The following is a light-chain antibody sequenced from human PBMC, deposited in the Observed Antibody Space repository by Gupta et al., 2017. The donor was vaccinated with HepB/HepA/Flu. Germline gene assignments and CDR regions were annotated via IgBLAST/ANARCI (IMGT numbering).Light chain of an antibody. V-gene: IGKV3-11*01. Sequence: EIALTASPATVSLSPGERATLSGAATQSVGSYSAWYQQKPGQAPSLLIYDASDRWGGIPARYSGSASVTEFSLIIIIRELEHFAVYYSRQRRTWPWTFGQRTKVQV. J-gene: IGKJ1*01. CDR3: RQRRTWPWT. CDR2: DAS. CDR1: QSVGSY.